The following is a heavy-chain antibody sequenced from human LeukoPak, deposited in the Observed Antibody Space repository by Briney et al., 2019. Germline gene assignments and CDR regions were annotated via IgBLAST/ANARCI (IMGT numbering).Heavy chain of an antibody. CDR2: IYTSGST. J-gene: IGHJ6*02. CDR1: GGSISSYY. Sequence: SETLSLTCTVSGGSISSYYWSWIRQPAGKGLEWIGRIYTSGSTNYNPSLKSRVTMSVDTSKNQFSLKLSSVTATDTAVYYCARRSHCTGGSCPPVWGQGTTVTVSS. V-gene: IGHV4-4*07. D-gene: IGHD2-8*02. CDR3: ARRSHCTGGSCPPV.